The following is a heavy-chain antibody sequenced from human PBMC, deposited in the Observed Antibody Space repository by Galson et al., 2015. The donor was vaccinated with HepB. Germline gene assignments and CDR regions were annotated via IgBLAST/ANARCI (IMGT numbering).Heavy chain of an antibody. V-gene: IGHV3-23*01. D-gene: IGHD1-7*01. J-gene: IGHJ5*01. Sequence: SLRLSCAASGYTFSANAMSWVRQAPGQGLEWVSGSGSDDKTHYEESVRERFTISRTNSKNTLYLQMSSLRAEDTAVYYCAKDRYAWSYDSWGQGTLVTVSS. CDR1: GYTFSANA. CDR2: SGSDDKT. CDR3: AKDRYAWSYDS.